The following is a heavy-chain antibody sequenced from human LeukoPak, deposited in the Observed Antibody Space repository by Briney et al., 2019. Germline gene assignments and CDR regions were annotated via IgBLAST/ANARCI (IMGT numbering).Heavy chain of an antibody. J-gene: IGHJ4*02. CDR2: IYYSGST. V-gene: IGHV4-39*01. CDR1: GGSISSSSYY. CDR3: ARLVVVTAIDYDY. Sequence: SETLSLTCTVSGGSISSSSYYWGWIRQPPGKGLEWIGSIYYSGSTYYNPSLKSRVTISVDTSKNQFSLKLSSVTAADTAVYYCARLVVVTAIDYDYWGQGTLVTVSS. D-gene: IGHD2-21*02.